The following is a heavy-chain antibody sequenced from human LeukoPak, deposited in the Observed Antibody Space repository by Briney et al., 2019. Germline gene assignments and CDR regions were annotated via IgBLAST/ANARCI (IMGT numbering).Heavy chain of an antibody. D-gene: IGHD6-19*01. J-gene: IGHJ4*02. CDR2: IYYSGST. V-gene: IGHV4-59*12. CDR1: GGSISSYY. CDR3: ARDPSYSSGWYDY. Sequence: SETLSLTCTVSGGSISSYYWSWVRQPPGKGLEWIGYIYYSGSTNYNPSLKSRVTMSVDTSKNQISLKLSFMTAADTAVYYCARDPSYSSGWYDYWGQGTLVTVSS.